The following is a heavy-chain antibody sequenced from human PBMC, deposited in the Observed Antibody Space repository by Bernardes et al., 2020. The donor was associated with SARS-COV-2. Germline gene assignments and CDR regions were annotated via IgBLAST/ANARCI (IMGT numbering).Heavy chain of an antibody. Sequence: GGSLRLSCTASGFTFDNYAMGWARQPPGRGLEWVSLTSADGLNTYFADSVEDRFTSSRDNSKNTLYLQMSSLRAEDTAVYYCAKMAPAYRTTWYGFFYFDYWGQGSLVTVSS. V-gene: IGHV3-23*01. D-gene: IGHD1-7*01. CDR1: GFTFDNYA. CDR2: TSADGLNT. CDR3: AKMAPAYRTTWYGFFYFDY. J-gene: IGHJ4*02.